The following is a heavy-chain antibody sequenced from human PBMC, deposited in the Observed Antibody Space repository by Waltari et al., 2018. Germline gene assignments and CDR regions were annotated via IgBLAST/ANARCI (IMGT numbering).Heavy chain of an antibody. CDR1: GGTFSSYA. CDR2: IIPILGIA. Sequence: QVQLVQSGAEVKKPGSSVKVSCKASGGTFSSYAISWVRQAPGQGLEWMGRIIPILGIANYAQKFQGRVTITADKSTSTAYMELSSLRSEDTAVYYCARDRLVRGVNYYYGMDVWGQGTTVTVSS. J-gene: IGHJ6*02. CDR3: ARDRLVRGVNYYYGMDV. V-gene: IGHV1-69*09. D-gene: IGHD3-10*01.